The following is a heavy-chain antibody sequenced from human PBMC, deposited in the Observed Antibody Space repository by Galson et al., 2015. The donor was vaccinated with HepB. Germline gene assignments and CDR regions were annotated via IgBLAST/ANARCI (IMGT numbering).Heavy chain of an antibody. J-gene: IGHJ2*01. Sequence: LRLSCAASGFTFSTYALHWVRQAPGRGLEHASTVSDDGADTYYADSVKGRFTISRDNSKNTLYLQMSSLRTEDSALYYCVKSAYSSGWRNWYFDLWGRGTLLTVSS. CDR1: GFTFSTYA. CDR3: VKSAYSSGWRNWYFDL. CDR2: VSDDGADT. V-gene: IGHV3-64D*06. D-gene: IGHD6-19*01.